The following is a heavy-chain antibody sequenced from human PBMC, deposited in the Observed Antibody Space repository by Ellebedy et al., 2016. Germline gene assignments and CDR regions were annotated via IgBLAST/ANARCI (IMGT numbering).Heavy chain of an antibody. CDR1: GGSISSGGYY. V-gene: IGHV4-31*03. CDR2: IYYRGST. J-gene: IGHJ3*02. Sequence: LRLSCTVSGGSISSGGYYWSWIRQHPGKGLEWIGDIYYRGSTYYNPSLKSRVTISVDTSKNQFSLKLSSVTAADTAVYYCASRLDGDYDAFDIWGQGTRVIVSS. D-gene: IGHD4-11*01. CDR3: ASRLDGDYDAFDI.